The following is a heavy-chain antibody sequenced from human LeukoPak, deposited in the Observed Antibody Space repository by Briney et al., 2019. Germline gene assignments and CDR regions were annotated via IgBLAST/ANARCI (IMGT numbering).Heavy chain of an antibody. V-gene: IGHV3-33*01. CDR1: GFTFSSYG. CDR3: ARDSGKYYFDY. Sequence: GGSLRLSCAASGFTFSSYGMHWVRQAPGKGLEWVAVIWYDGSNKYYADSVKGRFTISRDNSKNTLYLQMNSLRAEDTAVYYCARDSGKYYFDYWGQGTLVTVSS. J-gene: IGHJ4*02. CDR2: IWYDGSNK.